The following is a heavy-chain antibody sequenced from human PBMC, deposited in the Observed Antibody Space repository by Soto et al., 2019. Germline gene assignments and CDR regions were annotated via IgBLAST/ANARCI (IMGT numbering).Heavy chain of an antibody. CDR1: GYSFTSYW. CDR2: IYPGDSDT. D-gene: IGHD3-16*01. J-gene: IGHJ4*02. V-gene: IGHV5-51*01. CDR3: AAYTASSGRHFGY. Sequence: PGESLKISCKGSGYSFTSYWIGWVRQVPGEGLEWLAMIYPGDSDTRYSPSFQGQVTISADRSITTAYLQWGSLKASDTAMYYCAAYTASSGRHFGYWGQGTLVTVSS.